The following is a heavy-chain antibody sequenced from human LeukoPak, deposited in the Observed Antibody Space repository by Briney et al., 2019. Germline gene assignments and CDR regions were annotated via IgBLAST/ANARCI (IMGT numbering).Heavy chain of an antibody. V-gene: IGHV4-30-4*01. D-gene: IGHD4-17*01. CDR1: GGSISSGDYY. J-gene: IGHJ5*02. CDR3: AGHDYGDDNWFDP. Sequence: PSETLSLTCTVSGGSISSGDYYWSWIRQPPGKGLEWIGYIYYSGSTYYNPSLKSRVTTSVDTSKNQFSLKLSSVTAADTAVYYCAGHDYGDDNWFDPWGQGTLVTVSS. CDR2: IYYSGST.